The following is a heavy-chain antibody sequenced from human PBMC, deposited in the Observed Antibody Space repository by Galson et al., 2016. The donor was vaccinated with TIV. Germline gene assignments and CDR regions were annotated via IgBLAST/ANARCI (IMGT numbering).Heavy chain of an antibody. CDR3: ARERRFCGNECFLRYYYGMDV. CDR1: TFTVSDNY. V-gene: IGHV3-66*02. Sequence: LRLSCAASTFTVSDNYMSWVRLAPGRGLEWVSIISGDGATNYADSVKGRFTISRDNSKNVLYLQMRRLRVEDTALYYCARERRFCGNECFLRYYYGMDVWGPGTPVTVSS. J-gene: IGHJ6*02. D-gene: IGHD4-23*01. CDR2: ISGDGAT.